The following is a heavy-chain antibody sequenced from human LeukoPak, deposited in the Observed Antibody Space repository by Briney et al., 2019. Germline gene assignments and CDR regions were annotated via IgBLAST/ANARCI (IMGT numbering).Heavy chain of an antibody. J-gene: IGHJ2*01. V-gene: IGHV1-8*01. Sequence: ASVKVSCKASGYPFTTYDINWVRKATGQGLEWMRWMYPSSGYTGYSQKFQGRVTMTRNTSITTAYMELSSLRSEDTAVYYCARISDHNWYFDLWGRGTLVTVSS. D-gene: IGHD1-14*01. CDR1: GYPFTTYD. CDR2: MYPSSGYT. CDR3: ARISDHNWYFDL.